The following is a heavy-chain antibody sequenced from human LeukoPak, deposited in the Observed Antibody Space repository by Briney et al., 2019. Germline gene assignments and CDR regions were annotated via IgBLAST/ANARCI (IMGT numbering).Heavy chain of an antibody. CDR1: GFTFSSYA. J-gene: IGHJ1*01. Sequence: GGSLRLSCAASGFTFSSYAMNWVRQAPGKGLEWVSGFSATFSTHYADSVGGRFTISRDTSKNTLYLEMNSLRAEDTAVYYCAKYCDSATCYPRHFQHWGQGTLVTVSS. V-gene: IGHV3-23*01. D-gene: IGHD2-2*01. CDR3: AKYCDSATCYPRHFQH. CDR2: FSATFST.